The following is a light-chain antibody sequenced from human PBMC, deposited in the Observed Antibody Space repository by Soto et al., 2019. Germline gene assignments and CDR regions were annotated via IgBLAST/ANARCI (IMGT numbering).Light chain of an antibody. V-gene: IGLV2-14*01. CDR2: EVS. J-gene: IGLJ3*02. CDR1: SSDIGSNNY. Sequence: QSALTQPASVSGCPGQSITISCTGTSSDIGSNNYVSRFQQRPGKAPTLIIYEVSNRPSGVSTHFSGSKSGNTASLTISGLLPEDEAEYYCSSYTTTTRLFGGGTKLTVL. CDR3: SSYTTTTRL.